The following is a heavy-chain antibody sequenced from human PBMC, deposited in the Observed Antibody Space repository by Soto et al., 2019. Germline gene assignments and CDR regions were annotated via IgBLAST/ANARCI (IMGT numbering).Heavy chain of an antibody. CDR1: EGPFSSYS. V-gene: IGHV1-69*01. J-gene: IGHJ5*02. D-gene: IGHD3-3*01. CDR2: LMPMTHEV. CDR3: ARGWSGDNWFDP. Sequence: QVQLVQSGAEVKKPGSSVKVSCRASEGPFSSYSVIWKRQAPGQALEWLGGLMPMTHEVNYARKWQGRLSISGDESPNTAYIELSSLRPEDTAVYYCARGWSGDNWFDPWGQGTPVIVSS.